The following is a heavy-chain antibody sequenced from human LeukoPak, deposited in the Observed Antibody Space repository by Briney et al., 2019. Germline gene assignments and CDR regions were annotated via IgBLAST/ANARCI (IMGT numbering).Heavy chain of an antibody. CDR3: ARVEIAGAGDFWYFNL. D-gene: IGHD6-13*01. Sequence: GGSLRLSCAVSGFSYSNYRMTWVRQAPGKGLEWVASIRSTSSNKYYADSVRGRFTISRDNAKNSLYLQMNSLRAEETAVYYCARVEIAGAGDFWYFNLWGRGTQVTFSS. V-gene: IGHV3-21*01. CDR1: GFSYSNYR. CDR2: IRSTSSNK. J-gene: IGHJ2*01.